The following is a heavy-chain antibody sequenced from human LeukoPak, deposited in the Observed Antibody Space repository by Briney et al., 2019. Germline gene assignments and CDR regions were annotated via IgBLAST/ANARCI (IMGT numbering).Heavy chain of an antibody. V-gene: IGHV4-59*11. CDR3: ARFDQQLVEGAIAYYDYYYMDV. D-gene: IGHD6-13*01. CDR2: IYYSGST. J-gene: IGHJ6*03. CDR1: GGSINSHY. Sequence: PSETLSLTCTVSGGSINSHYWSWIRQPPGKGLEWIGYIYYSGSTKYNPSLKSRVTISVGTSTNQFSLRLNSVTAAGTAVYYCARFDQQLVEGAIAYYDYYYMDVWGKGTTVTVSS.